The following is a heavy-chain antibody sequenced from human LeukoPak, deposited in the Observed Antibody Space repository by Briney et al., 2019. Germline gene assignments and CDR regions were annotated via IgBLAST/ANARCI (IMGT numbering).Heavy chain of an antibody. CDR3: AKCYYDSSGYYFGAFDI. J-gene: IGHJ3*02. D-gene: IGHD3-22*01. Sequence: GGSLRLSCAASGFTVSSNYMSWVRQAPGKGLEWVSAISGSGGSTYYADSVKGRLTISRDNSKNTLYLQMNSLRAEDTAVYYCAKCYYDSSGYYFGAFDIWGQGTMVTVSS. V-gene: IGHV3-23*01. CDR1: GFTVSSNY. CDR2: ISGSGGST.